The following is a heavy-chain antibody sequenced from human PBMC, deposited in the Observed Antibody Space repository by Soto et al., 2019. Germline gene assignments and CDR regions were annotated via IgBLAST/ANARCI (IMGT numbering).Heavy chain of an antibody. V-gene: IGHV4-4*02. CDR1: GASIGSGGW. CDR2: IFHDGNT. J-gene: IGHJ5*02. Sequence: SETLSLTCAVSGASIGSGGWWSWVRQPPGKGLKWIAEIFHDGNTNYSPSLKSRVTISVDKSQNQFSLDVYSVTAADTAVYYCARHEGWTGPDQWGQGTLVTVSS. D-gene: IGHD2-8*02. CDR3: ARHEGWTGPDQ.